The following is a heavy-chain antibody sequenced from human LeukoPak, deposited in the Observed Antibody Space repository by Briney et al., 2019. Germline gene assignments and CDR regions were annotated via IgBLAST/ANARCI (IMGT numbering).Heavy chain of an antibody. J-gene: IGHJ4*02. CDR2: ISSSGSST. CDR1: GFSFSTST. V-gene: IGHV3-21*01. D-gene: IGHD3-10*01. CDR3: ARDRSAYYGSGNALDY. Sequence: GGSLRLSCAASGFSFSTSTMNWVRQAPGRGLEWVSSISSSGSSTYYADSVKGRFTISRDNAKNSLYLQINSLRAEDTALYYCARDRSAYYGSGNALDYWGQGTLVTVSS.